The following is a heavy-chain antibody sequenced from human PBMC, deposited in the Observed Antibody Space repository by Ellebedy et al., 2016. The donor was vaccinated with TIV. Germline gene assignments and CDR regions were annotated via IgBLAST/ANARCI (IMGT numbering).Heavy chain of an antibody. V-gene: IGHV3-7*01. CDR1: EFTLSCCS. J-gene: IGHJ4*02. CDR3: ARTISGYYYFDN. D-gene: IGHD5-12*01. Sequence: GESLKIFCVASEFTLSCCSMSWVRQAPGKGLEWVASIKHDGGEKYYVDPVKGRFTISRDNAKNSLYLQMSNLRAEDTAVYYCARTISGYYYFDNWGQGTLVTVSS. CDR2: IKHDGGEK.